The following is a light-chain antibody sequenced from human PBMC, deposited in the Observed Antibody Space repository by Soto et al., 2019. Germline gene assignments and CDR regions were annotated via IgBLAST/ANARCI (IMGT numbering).Light chain of an antibody. V-gene: IGKV1-12*01. CDR2: AAS. CDR3: QQANSFPLT. Sequence: DIQMTQSPSSVSASVGDRVTITCRASQDISSWLAWFQQKPGKAPNLLIYAASNLQSGVPSRFSGSGSGTDFTLTINSLQPEDSATYYCQQANSFPLTFGGGTRVEI. J-gene: IGKJ4*01. CDR1: QDISSW.